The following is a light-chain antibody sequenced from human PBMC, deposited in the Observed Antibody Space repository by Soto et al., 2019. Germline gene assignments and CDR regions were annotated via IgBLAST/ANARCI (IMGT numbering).Light chain of an antibody. Sequence: QSVLTQPPSVSGAPGQTVTISCTGSSSNIGTGYDVHWYQQFPGTAPKLLIYGNNNRPSGVPDRFSGSKSGTSASLAITGLQAEDEADYYCQSYDNTLSSSEVVFGGGTKLTVL. CDR2: GNN. V-gene: IGLV1-40*01. CDR1: SSNIGTGYD. CDR3: QSYDNTLSSSEVV. J-gene: IGLJ2*01.